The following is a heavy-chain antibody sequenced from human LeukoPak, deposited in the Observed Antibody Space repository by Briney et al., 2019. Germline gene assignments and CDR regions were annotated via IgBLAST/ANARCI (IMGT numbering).Heavy chain of an antibody. Sequence: ASVTVSCTASGGTFSSYAISWVRQAPGQGLEWMGGIIPIFGTANYAQKFQGRVTITADESTSTAYMELSSLRSEDTAVYYCARSYCSGGSCYAEYFQHWGQGTLVTVSS. CDR2: IIPIFGTA. J-gene: IGHJ1*01. CDR1: GGTFSSYA. V-gene: IGHV1-69*13. CDR3: ARSYCSGGSCYAEYFQH. D-gene: IGHD2-15*01.